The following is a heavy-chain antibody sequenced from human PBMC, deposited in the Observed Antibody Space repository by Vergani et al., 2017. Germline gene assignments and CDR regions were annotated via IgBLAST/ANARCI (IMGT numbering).Heavy chain of an antibody. J-gene: IGHJ4*02. Sequence: QVRLMQSGAEVKKPGASVRVSCKASGYTFTGYFIHWVRQAPGQGLEWMGWINPNRGATNYGQKFHGRVTMTSDTSTNTVYMELSRLKSDDTAIYYCARGDYGILTGYRYWGQGTLVTVSA. D-gene: IGHD3-9*01. CDR1: GYTFTGYF. CDR3: ARGDYGILTGYRY. V-gene: IGHV1-2*02. CDR2: INPNRGAT.